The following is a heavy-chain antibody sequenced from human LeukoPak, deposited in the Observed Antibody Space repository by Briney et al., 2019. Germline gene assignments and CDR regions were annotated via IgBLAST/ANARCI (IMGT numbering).Heavy chain of an antibody. J-gene: IGHJ4*02. Sequence: ASVKVSCKASGGTFSSYTISWVRQAPGQGLEWMGRIIPILGIANYAQKFQGRVTITADKSTSTAYMELSSLRSEDTAVYYCAREETAFWSGYFDYWGQGTLVTVSS. CDR1: GGTFSSYT. CDR2: IIPILGIA. D-gene: IGHD3-3*01. V-gene: IGHV1-69*04. CDR3: AREETAFWSGYFDY.